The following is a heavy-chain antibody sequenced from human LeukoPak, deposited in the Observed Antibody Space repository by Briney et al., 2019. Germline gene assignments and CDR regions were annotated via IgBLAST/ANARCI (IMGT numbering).Heavy chain of an antibody. D-gene: IGHD3-10*01. CDR1: GFTFSSYG. Sequence: SGRSLRLSCAASGFTFSSYGMHWVRQAPGKGLEWVAVIWYDGSNKYYADSVKGRFTISRDNSKNTLYLQMNSLRAEDTAVYYCARRGGSGSYYREKGTIAVAGDYYYGMDVWGQGTTVTVSS. V-gene: IGHV3-33*01. CDR2: IWYDGSNK. J-gene: IGHJ6*02. CDR3: ARRGGSGSYYREKGTIAVAGDYYYGMDV.